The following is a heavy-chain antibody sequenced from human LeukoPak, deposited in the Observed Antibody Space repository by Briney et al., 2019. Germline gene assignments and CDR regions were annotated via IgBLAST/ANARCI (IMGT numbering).Heavy chain of an antibody. CDR2: IKSDGST. D-gene: IGHD3-22*01. CDR3: ARAPSEIGGYYPEYFRH. V-gene: IGHV3-74*01. Sequence: GGSLRLSCAASGFTFSSYWMHWVRQAPGKGLFWFSRIKSDGSTNYADSVKGRFTISRDNAKNTVSLQMNSLRAEDTGVYYCARAPSEIGGYYPEYFRHWGQGTLVTVSS. CDR1: GFTFSSYW. J-gene: IGHJ1*01.